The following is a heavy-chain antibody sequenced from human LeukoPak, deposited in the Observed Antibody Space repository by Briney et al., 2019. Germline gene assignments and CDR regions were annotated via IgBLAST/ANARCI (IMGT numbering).Heavy chain of an antibody. J-gene: IGHJ4*02. Sequence: ASVKVSCKASGYTFTSYYMHWVRQAPGQGLEWMGIINPSGGSTSYAQKFQGSVTMTRDMSTSTVYMELSSLRSEDTAVYYCARAGYSSSSISSLVDYWGQGTLVTVSS. D-gene: IGHD6-6*01. V-gene: IGHV1-46*01. CDR3: ARAGYSSSSISSLVDY. CDR1: GYTFTSYY. CDR2: INPSGGST.